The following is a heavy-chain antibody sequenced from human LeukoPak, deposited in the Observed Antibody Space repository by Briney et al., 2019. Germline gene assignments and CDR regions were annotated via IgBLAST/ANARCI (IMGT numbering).Heavy chain of an antibody. J-gene: IGHJ4*02. D-gene: IGHD6-6*01. Sequence: GASVKVSCKVSGYTLTELSMHWVRQAPGKGLEWMGGFDPEDGETIYAQKFQGRVTMTEDTSTDTAYMELSSLRSEDTAVYYCATVTIAARPYYFDYWGQGTLVTVSS. V-gene: IGHV1-24*01. CDR1: GYTLTELS. CDR3: ATVTIAARPYYFDY. CDR2: FDPEDGET.